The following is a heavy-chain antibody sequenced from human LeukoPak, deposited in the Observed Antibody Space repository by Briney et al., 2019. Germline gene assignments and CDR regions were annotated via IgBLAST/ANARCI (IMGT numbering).Heavy chain of an antibody. CDR2: INGDASNT. J-gene: IGHJ4*02. V-gene: IGHV3-74*03. CDR1: GLTFNSYW. Sequence: GGSLRLSCAASGLTFNSYWMHWVRQVAGKGLVWVARINGDASNTTYADSVKGRFTISRDNAKNSLYLQMNSLRAEDTALYYCAKGYCSSTSCYKDYWGQGTLVTVSS. CDR3: AKGYCSSTSCYKDY. D-gene: IGHD2-2*02.